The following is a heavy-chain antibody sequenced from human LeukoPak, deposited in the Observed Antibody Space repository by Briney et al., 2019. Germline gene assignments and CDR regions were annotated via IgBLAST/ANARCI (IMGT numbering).Heavy chain of an antibody. V-gene: IGHV3-30*18. CDR1: GFTFSSFG. CDR3: AKGNYYGSVLPIDY. D-gene: IGHD3-10*01. CDR2: ISYDGSNK. J-gene: IGHJ4*02. Sequence: PGGSLRLPCAASGFTFSSFGMHWVRQAPGTGLEWVAVISYDGSNKYYPDSVRGRFTISRDNSKNTLYLQMNSLRAEDTAVYYCAKGNYYGSVLPIDYWGQGTLVTVSS.